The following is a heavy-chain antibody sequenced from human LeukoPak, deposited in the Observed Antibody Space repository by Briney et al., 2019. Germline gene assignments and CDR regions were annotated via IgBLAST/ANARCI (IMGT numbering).Heavy chain of an antibody. CDR2: IYTSGST. D-gene: IGHD6-13*01. J-gene: IGHJ5*02. V-gene: IGHV4-4*07. Sequence: PSETLSLTCTVSGGSISSYYWSWIRQPAGKGLEWIGRIYTSGSTNYNPSLKSRVTMSVDTSKNQFSQKLSSVTAADTAVYYCARDPTPEQQLVLGWFDPWGQGTLVTVSS. CDR1: GGSISSYY. CDR3: ARDPTPEQQLVLGWFDP.